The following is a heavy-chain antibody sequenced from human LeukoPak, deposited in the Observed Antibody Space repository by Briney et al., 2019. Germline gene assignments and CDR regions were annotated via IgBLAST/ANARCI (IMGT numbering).Heavy chain of an antibody. D-gene: IGHD5-24*01. CDR2: IHAGDSNT. V-gene: IGHV5-51*01. Sequence: GESLKISCKGSGYSFSSYWIGWVRQMPGKGLEWMGIIHAGDSNTTYSPSFQGQVTISVDRSISTAYLQWSSLKASDTAMYYCARRRDGYSPPYYYYYMVVWGKGTTVTVSS. J-gene: IGHJ6*03. CDR1: GYSFSSYW. CDR3: ARRRDGYSPPYYYYYMVV.